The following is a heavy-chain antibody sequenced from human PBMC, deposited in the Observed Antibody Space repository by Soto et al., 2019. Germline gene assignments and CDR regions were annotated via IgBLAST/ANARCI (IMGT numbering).Heavy chain of an antibody. D-gene: IGHD6-13*01. V-gene: IGHV3-23*01. J-gene: IGHJ4*02. CDR3: VKGHRQQLVRPHTCEN. CDR2: ISGSGDRT. Sequence: EVQLLESGGGLVQPGGSLRLSCAASGFTFSSYAMSWVRQAPGKGLEWVSAISGSGDRTYSADSVKGRFTISRDNSQNTLNVQMNSLRVEDTAVYYCVKGHRQQLVRPHTCENCGPGTLVTVSS. CDR1: GFTFSSYA.